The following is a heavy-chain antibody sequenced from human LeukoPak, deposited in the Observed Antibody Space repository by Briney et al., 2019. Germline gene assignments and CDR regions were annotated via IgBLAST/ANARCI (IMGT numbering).Heavy chain of an antibody. D-gene: IGHD2-8*01. J-gene: IGHJ3*02. CDR1: GYTLTELS. V-gene: IGHV1-24*01. CDR3: ATGEYCTNGVCENILSPLDAFDI. CDR2: FDPEDGET. Sequence: ASVKVSCKVSGYTLTELSMHWVRQAPGKGLEWMGGFDPEDGETIYAQKSQGRVTMTEDTSTDTAYMELSSLRSEDTAVYYCATGEYCTNGVCENILSPLDAFDIWGQGTMVTVSS.